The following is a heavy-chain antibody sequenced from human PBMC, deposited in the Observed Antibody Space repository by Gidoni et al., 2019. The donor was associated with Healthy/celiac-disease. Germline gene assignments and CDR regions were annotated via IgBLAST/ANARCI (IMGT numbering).Heavy chain of an antibody. CDR3: ARGGSSGWSPLDYFDY. Sequence: QVQLVQSGAEVKKPGSSVKVSCKASGGTFSSYAISWVRQAPGQGLEWMGGIIPILGQAKYAQKFQGRVTITADKSTRKAYMELSSLRSEDTAVYYWARGGSSGWSPLDYFDYWGQGTLVTVSS. CDR2: IIPILGQA. CDR1: GGTFSSYA. V-gene: IGHV1-69*06. J-gene: IGHJ4*02. D-gene: IGHD6-19*01.